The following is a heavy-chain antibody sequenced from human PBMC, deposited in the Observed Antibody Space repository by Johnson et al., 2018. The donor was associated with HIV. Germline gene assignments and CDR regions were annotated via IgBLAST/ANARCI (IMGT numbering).Heavy chain of an antibody. Sequence: VQPVESGGGSVLPGRSLRLSCEASGFTFDQYGMSWVRQAPGKGLMWVSRISGYGSSSSYADSVKGRFTISRDNAKNTLYLQLNSLRAEDTAVYYCARDWGPRLGYYDSSGYYWAFDVWGQGTMVTVSS. V-gene: IGHV3-20*04. CDR1: GFTFDQYG. D-gene: IGHD3-22*01. CDR3: ARDWGPRLGYYDSSGYYWAFDV. J-gene: IGHJ3*01. CDR2: ISGYGSSS.